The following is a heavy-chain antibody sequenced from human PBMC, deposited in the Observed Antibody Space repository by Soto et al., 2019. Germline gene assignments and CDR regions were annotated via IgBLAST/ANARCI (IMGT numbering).Heavy chain of an antibody. Sequence: GGSLRLSCAASGFTFSSYAMSWVRQAPGKGLEWVSGISGSGGSTYYADSVKGRFTISRDNSKNTLYLQMNSLRAEDTAVYYCAKALGIVVVPAAIRDYGMDVWGQGTTVTVSS. CDR1: GFTFSSYA. CDR3: AKALGIVVVPAAIRDYGMDV. J-gene: IGHJ6*02. V-gene: IGHV3-23*01. D-gene: IGHD2-2*01. CDR2: ISGSGGST.